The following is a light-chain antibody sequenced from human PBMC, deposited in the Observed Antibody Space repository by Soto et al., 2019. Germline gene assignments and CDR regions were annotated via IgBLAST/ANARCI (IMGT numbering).Light chain of an antibody. V-gene: IGKV3-20*01. CDR1: NNVISSY. J-gene: IGKJ1*01. Sequence: LAPSPGTLSLSPEERATLPCKSRNNVISSYLVWYQQKPGQAPRLLIYAASSWATGIPDRFSGSGSGTDFTLTISRLEPEDFAVYYCQQYDSSPRTFGQGTKVDIK. CDR3: QQYDSSPRT. CDR2: AAS.